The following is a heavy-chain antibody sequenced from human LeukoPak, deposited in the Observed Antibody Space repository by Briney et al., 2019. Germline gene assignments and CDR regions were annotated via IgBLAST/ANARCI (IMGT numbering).Heavy chain of an antibody. CDR1: GFIISDYY. CDR3: ARESYYYGSGAYDP. V-gene: IGHV3-11*01. D-gene: IGHD3-10*01. J-gene: IGHJ5*02. CDR2: SSTSGSTI. Sequence: GGSLRLSCAASGFIISDYYMSWIRQAPGKGLEWLSYSSTSGSTISYADSVKGRSTISRDNAKNSLYLQMNSLRAEDTAVYYCARESYYYGSGAYDPWGQGTLVTVSS.